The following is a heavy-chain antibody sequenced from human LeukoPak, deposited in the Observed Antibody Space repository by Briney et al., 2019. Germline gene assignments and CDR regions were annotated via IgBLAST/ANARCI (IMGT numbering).Heavy chain of an antibody. CDR2: ISGSGSGT. D-gene: IGHD4-17*01. V-gene: IGHV3-23*01. CDR1: GFTFSTYA. CDR3: AKGQRFYGEYYFDY. Sequence: PGGSLRLSCAASGFTFSTYAMTWVRQAPGQGLEWVSSISGSGSGTYYADSVKGRFTISRDNSKNTLYLQMNSLRAEDTAVYYCAKGQRFYGEYYFDYWGQGTLVTVSS. J-gene: IGHJ4*02.